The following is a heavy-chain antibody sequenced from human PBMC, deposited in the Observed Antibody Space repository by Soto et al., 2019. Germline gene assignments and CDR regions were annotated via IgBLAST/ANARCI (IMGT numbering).Heavy chain of an antibody. V-gene: IGHV3-48*01. J-gene: IGHJ5*02. CDR3: AGLELRYVDWLLS. Sequence: EVQLVESGGGLVQHGGSLRLSCAASGFTFSSYSMNWVRQAPGKGLEWVSYISSSSSTIYYADSVKGRFTISRDNAKNSLYLQMNSLRAEDTAVCYCAGLELRYVDWLLSWGQGTLVTVSS. D-gene: IGHD3-9*01. CDR1: GFTFSSYS. CDR2: ISSSSSTI.